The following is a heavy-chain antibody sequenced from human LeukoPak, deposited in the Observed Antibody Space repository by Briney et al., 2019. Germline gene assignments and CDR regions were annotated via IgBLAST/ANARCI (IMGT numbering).Heavy chain of an antibody. CDR3: AKDRGDGYNNNFDY. CDR1: GFIFSTYA. Sequence: GGSLRLSCAASGFIFSTYAMTWVRQAPGKGLEWVSSIYGSGATYYADSIKGRFTISRDNSKNTLYLRMNSLRVEDTAVYYCAKDRGDGYNNNFDYWGQGTLVTVSS. J-gene: IGHJ4*02. CDR2: IYGSGAT. V-gene: IGHV3-23*01. D-gene: IGHD5-24*01.